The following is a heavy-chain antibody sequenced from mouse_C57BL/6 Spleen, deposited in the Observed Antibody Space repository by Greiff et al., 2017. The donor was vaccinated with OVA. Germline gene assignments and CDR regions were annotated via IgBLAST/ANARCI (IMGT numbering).Heavy chain of an antibody. V-gene: IGHV14-3*01. CDR1: GFNIKNTY. J-gene: IGHJ4*01. CDR2: IDPANGNT. D-gene: IGHD1-1*01. CDR3: ARPYYYGSSYGAMDY. Sequence: DVQLQESVAELVRPGASVKLSCTASGFNIKNTYMHWVKQRPEQGLEWIGRIDPANGNTKYAPKFQGKATITADTSSNTAYLKLSSLTSEDTAIYYCARPYYYGSSYGAMDYWGQGTSVTVAS.